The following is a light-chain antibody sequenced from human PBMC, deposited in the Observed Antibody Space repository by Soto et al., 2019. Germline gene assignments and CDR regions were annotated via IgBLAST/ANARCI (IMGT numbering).Light chain of an antibody. Sequence: EIVLTQSPGTLSLSPGERATLSCRASQSVSSSYLAWYQQKPGQAPRLLIYGASSRATGIPDRFSGSGSGTDFTLTISRLEPEDFATYYCQKYNSAPFTFGPGTKVETK. CDR3: QKYNSAPFT. CDR2: GAS. V-gene: IGKV3-20*01. CDR1: QSVSSSY. J-gene: IGKJ3*01.